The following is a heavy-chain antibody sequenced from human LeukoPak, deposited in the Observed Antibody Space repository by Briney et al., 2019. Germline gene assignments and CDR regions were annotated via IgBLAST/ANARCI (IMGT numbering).Heavy chain of an antibody. Sequence: SETLSLTCAVYGGSFSGDFWSWLRQSPGKGLEWIGEIKHDGSTTYNPSLESRVTMSLDTSTNQISLEMTSVTAVDTAVYYCARMMLGSSSWYWVDMDVWGNGTTVTISS. CDR3: ARMMLGSSSWYWVDMDV. J-gene: IGHJ6*03. CDR1: GGSFSGDF. CDR2: IKHDGST. V-gene: IGHV4-34*01. D-gene: IGHD6-13*01.